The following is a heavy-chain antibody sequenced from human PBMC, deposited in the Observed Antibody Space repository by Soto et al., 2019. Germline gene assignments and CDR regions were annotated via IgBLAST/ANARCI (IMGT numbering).Heavy chain of an antibody. Sequence: PSETLSLTCTVSGCSIRSYYWSWIRQTPGKGLEWIGYIYDSGSTNYNPSLKSRVTISVDTSKNQVSLKLSSVAAADTAVYYCARHRYSSTWYDFPLFYDYWGQGILVTVSS. CDR3: ARHRYSSTWYDFPLFYDY. J-gene: IGHJ4*02. CDR2: IYDSGST. V-gene: IGHV4-59*08. D-gene: IGHD6-13*01. CDR1: GCSIRSYY.